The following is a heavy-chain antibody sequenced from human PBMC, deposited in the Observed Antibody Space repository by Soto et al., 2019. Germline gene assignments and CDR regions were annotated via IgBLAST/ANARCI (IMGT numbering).Heavy chain of an antibody. CDR1: GGSISSGDYY. V-gene: IGHV4-30-4*01. CDR3: ARWWFGEFFDY. D-gene: IGHD3-10*01. CDR2: IYYSGST. J-gene: IGHJ4*02. Sequence: QVQLQESGPGLVKPSQTLSLTCTVSGGSISSGDYYWSWIRQPPGKGLGWIGLIYYSGSTSYNPSLKSRVTTSVDTSKNQFSLKLSSVTAADTAVYYCARWWFGEFFDYWGQGTLVTVSS.